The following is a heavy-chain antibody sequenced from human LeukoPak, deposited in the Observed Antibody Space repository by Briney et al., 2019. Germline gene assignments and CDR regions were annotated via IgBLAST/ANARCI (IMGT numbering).Heavy chain of an antibody. CDR3: ATNYYDSSGLYFDAFHI. J-gene: IGHJ3*02. V-gene: IGHV1-2*02. CDR2: INPNSGGT. D-gene: IGHD3-22*01. Sequence: GASVTVSSMPSVYTFTGYNIHWVRQAPGQGIEWMGWINPNSGGTNYAQKFQGRVTMTRDTSISTAYMQLSRLRSDDTAVYYCATNYYDSSGLYFDAFHIWGQGRMVTVSS. CDR1: VYTFTGYN.